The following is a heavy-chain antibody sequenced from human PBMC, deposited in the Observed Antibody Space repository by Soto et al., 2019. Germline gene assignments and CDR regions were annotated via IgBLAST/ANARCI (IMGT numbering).Heavy chain of an antibody. CDR2: IYYTGIP. V-gene: IGHV4-31*03. CDR3: ARDRGAEHDYGHLSWFDR. Sequence: SETLSLTCTVSGASISSSDCYWGWVRHHPGRGLEWIGFIYYTGIPYYNPSLESRVTISVDTSKNQFSLNLYSVTAADTAVYYCARDRGAEHDYGHLSWFDRWGQGTLVTVSS. CDR1: GASISSSDCY. J-gene: IGHJ5*02. D-gene: IGHD4-17*01.